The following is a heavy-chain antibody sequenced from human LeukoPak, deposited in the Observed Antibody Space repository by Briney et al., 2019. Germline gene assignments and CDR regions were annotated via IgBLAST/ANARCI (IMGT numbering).Heavy chain of an antibody. D-gene: IGHD3-16*01. CDR2: IYTSGST. V-gene: IGHV4-61*02. CDR3: ARGFDYRLDAFDI. CDR1: GGSISSGSYY. Sequence: SETLSLTCTVSGGSISSGSYYWSWIRQPAGKGLEWIGRIYTSGSTNYNPSLKSRVTISVDTSKNQFSLKLSSVTAADTAVYYCARGFDYRLDAFDIWGQGTMVTVSS. J-gene: IGHJ3*02.